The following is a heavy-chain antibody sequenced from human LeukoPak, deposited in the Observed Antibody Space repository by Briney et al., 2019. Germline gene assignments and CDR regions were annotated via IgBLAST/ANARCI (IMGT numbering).Heavy chain of an antibody. CDR1: DGSVSNYY. V-gene: IGHV4-59*02. D-gene: IGHD5-18*01. J-gene: IGHJ6*02. Sequence: SETLSLTCTVSDGSVSNYYWSWIRQPPGKGLEWIGYIFSSGTTNYNPSLRGRVAISVDTSKNQDSLNVRSVTDADTAVYFCARGRLQLWSFPLPYNHYAIDVWGQGTTVTVSS. CDR3: ARGRLQLWSFPLPYNHYAIDV. CDR2: IFSSGTT.